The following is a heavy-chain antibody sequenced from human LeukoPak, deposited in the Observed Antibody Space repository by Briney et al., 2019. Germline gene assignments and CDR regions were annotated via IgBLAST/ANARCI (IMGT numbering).Heavy chain of an antibody. V-gene: IGHV3-30*02. CDR2: IHSDGSST. Sequence: GGSLRLSCVASGFSLSAYGIHWVRQAPGEGLEWVSFIHSDGSSTFYGDSVKGRFTVSRDNSKNTLYLQMNRLRVGDTAVYYCAKSLGAKRYLDFMDVWGKGTTVTVSS. CDR3: AKSLGAKRYLDFMDV. D-gene: IGHD1-26*01. CDR1: GFSLSAYG. J-gene: IGHJ6*03.